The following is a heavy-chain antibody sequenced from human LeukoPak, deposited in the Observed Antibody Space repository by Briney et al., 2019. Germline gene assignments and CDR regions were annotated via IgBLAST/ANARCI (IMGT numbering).Heavy chain of an antibody. Sequence: PSETLSLTCTVFGGSISSYYWSWIRQPAGKGLEWIGRIYTGGNTQYNPSLRSRVTVSVDTSKSQFSLKLSSVTAADTAVYYCARVTNPYDFWSGYYDYYFDYWGQGTLVTVSS. CDR2: IYTGGNT. D-gene: IGHD3-3*01. CDR1: GGSISSYY. CDR3: ARVTNPYDFWSGYYDYYFDY. J-gene: IGHJ4*02. V-gene: IGHV4-4*07.